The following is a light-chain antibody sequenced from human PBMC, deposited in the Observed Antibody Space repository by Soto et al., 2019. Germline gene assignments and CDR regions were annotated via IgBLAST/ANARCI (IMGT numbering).Light chain of an antibody. CDR2: AAS. V-gene: IGKV1-39*01. CDR3: QQSYSTPKT. CDR1: QTISGY. J-gene: IGKJ1*01. Sequence: DIQMTQSPSSLSASVGDRVTMAVGASQTISGYLNWYQQKPGKAPKLLIYAASSLQSGVPSRFSGSGSGTDFTLTISSLQPEDFATYYCQQSYSTPKTFGQGTKVDI.